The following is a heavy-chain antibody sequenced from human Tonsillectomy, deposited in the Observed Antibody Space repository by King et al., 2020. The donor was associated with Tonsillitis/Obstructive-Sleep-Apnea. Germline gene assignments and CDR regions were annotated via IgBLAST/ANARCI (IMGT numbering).Heavy chain of an antibody. CDR3: ARAPYSSSSAQIDAFDI. J-gene: IGHJ3*02. CDR1: GFTFIDYY. D-gene: IGHD6-6*01. CDR2: ISSSSSYT. V-gene: IGHV3-11*06. Sequence: QLVESGGGLVKPGGSLRLSCAASGFTFIDYYMSWIRQAPGKGLEWVSYISSSSSYTNYVDSVKGRFTISRDNAKNSLYLQMNSLRAEDTAVYYCARAPYSSSSAQIDAFDIWGQGTMVTVSS.